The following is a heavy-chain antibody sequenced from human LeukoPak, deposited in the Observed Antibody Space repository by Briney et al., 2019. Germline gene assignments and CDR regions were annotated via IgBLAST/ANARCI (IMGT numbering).Heavy chain of an antibody. V-gene: IGHV3-33*01. J-gene: IGHJ3*02. CDR2: IWYDGNNK. CDR3: AREKADGFDI. CDR1: GFTFSSYG. Sequence: GGSLRLSCAASGFTFSSYGMHWVRQAPGKGLEWVAVIWYDGNNKYYADTVKGRFAVSRDNSKNTLYLQMNSLRAEDTAVYYCAREKADGFDIWGQGTMVTVSS.